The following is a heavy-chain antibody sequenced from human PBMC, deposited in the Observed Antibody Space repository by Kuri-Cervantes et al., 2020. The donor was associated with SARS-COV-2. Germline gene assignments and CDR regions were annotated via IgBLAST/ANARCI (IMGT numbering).Heavy chain of an antibody. CDR3: ARPGGFLDV. V-gene: IGHV4-39*07. J-gene: IGHJ6*04. Sequence: SETLSLTCTVSGGSISSGDYYWSWIRQPPGKGLGWIGEINHSGSTNYNPSLKSRVTISVGTSKNQFSLKLSSVTAADTAVYYCARPGGFLDVWGKGTTVTVSS. CDR1: GGSISSGDYY. D-gene: IGHD4-23*01. CDR2: INHSGST.